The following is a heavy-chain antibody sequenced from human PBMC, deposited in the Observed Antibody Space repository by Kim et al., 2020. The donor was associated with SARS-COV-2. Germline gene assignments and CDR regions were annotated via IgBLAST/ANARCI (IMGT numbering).Heavy chain of an antibody. Sequence: GGSLRLSCAASGFNLSPYGMHWVRQAPGKGLEWVAFISNDGSYEFYADSVKGRFTISRDNSKITVYLQMSSLRPEDTAVYYCAKDIWGTGYSLEYWAQGTLVIVSS. CDR1: GFNLSPYG. D-gene: IGHD3-9*01. J-gene: IGHJ4*02. CDR3: AKDIWGTGYSLEY. V-gene: IGHV3-30*18. CDR2: ISNDGSYE.